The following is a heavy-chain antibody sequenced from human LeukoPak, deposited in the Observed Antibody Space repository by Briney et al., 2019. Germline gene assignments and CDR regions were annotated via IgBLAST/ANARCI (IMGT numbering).Heavy chain of an antibody. CDR1: GFTVSSNY. Sequence: GGSLRLSCAASGFTVSSNYMSWVRQAPGKGLEWVSVIYSGGSTYYADSVKGRFTISRDNSKNTLYLQMNSLRAEDTAVYYCAKGYYGSGSYGWFDYWGQGTLVTVSS. V-gene: IGHV3-53*01. D-gene: IGHD3-10*01. CDR2: IYSGGST. J-gene: IGHJ4*02. CDR3: AKGYYGSGSYGWFDY.